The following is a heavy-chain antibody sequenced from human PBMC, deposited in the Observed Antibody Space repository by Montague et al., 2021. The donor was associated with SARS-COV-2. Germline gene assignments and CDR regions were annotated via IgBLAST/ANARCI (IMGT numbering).Heavy chain of an antibody. CDR1: GGSFSGYY. V-gene: IGHV4-34*01. D-gene: IGHD4-17*01. CDR2: INHSGST. CDR3: ARGGTVTTFFASKRTRRYNWFDP. J-gene: IGHJ5*02. Sequence: SETLSLTCAVYGGSFSGYYWSWIRQPPGKGLEWIGEINHSGSTNYNPSLKSRVTISVDTSKNQFSLKLSSVTAADTAVYYCARGGTVTTFFASKRTRRYNWFDPWGQGTLVTVSS.